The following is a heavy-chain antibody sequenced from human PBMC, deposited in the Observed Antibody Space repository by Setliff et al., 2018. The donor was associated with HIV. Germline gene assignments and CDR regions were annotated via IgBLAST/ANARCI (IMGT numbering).Heavy chain of an antibody. CDR3: ARDPPGSGFHLDY. D-gene: IGHD5-12*01. Sequence: GGSLRLSCAASGFTFSSYPMNWVRQAPGKGLEWISYITSTGSTIFYADSVKGRFTISRDNSKNTMYLQMNTLRVEDTAVYYCARDPPGSGFHLDYWGQGTPVTVSS. CDR2: ITSTGSTI. V-gene: IGHV3-48*01. J-gene: IGHJ4*02. CDR1: GFTFSSYP.